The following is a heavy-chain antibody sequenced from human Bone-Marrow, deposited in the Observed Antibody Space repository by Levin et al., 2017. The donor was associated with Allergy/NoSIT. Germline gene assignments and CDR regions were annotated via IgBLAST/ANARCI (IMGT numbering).Heavy chain of an antibody. Sequence: GESLKISCAAAGFTFRDYWMAWVRQTPGRGLEWVANIDQDGSQKYYVESVKGRFTISRDNAKNSVDLQMNYLRDDDTAVYYCARKLRGNGAYDAFDMWGHGTMVTFSS. CDR1: GFTFRDYW. J-gene: IGHJ3*02. D-gene: IGHD5-12*01. V-gene: IGHV3-7*03. CDR2: IDQDGSQK. CDR3: ARKLRGNGAYDAFDM.